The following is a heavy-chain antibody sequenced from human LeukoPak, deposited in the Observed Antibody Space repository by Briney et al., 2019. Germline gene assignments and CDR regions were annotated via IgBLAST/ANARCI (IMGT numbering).Heavy chain of an antibody. Sequence: ASGKVSCKASGYTFTRCGISWVRRAPGQGLEWMGWISAYNGNTNYAQKLQGRVTMTTDTFTSTAYMELRSLRSDETAVYYCARGAHYYDSSGYYWFDYWGQGTLVTVSS. V-gene: IGHV1-18*01. CDR3: ARGAHYYDSSGYYWFDY. J-gene: IGHJ4*02. CDR2: ISAYNGNT. CDR1: GYTFTRCG. D-gene: IGHD3-22*01.